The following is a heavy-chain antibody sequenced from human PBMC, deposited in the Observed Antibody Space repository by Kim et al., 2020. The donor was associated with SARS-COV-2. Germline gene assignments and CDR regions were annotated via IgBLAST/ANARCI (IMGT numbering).Heavy chain of an antibody. D-gene: IGHD2-15*01. CDR2: GST. J-gene: IGHJ4*02. V-gene: IGHV4-39*01. CDR3: AGGVDPFDY. Sequence: GSTYYNPSRKSRVPISVDTSKNQFSLKLSSVTAADTAVYYCAGGVDPFDYWGQGTLVTVSS.